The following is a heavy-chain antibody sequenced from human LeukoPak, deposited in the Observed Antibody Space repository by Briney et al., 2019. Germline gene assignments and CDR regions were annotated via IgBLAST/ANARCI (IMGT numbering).Heavy chain of an antibody. CDR3: ARKVELMFDP. CDR2: INPNSGAT. V-gene: IGHV1-2*02. D-gene: IGHD1-7*01. CDR1: GYTFTDSY. Sequence: RASVKVSCKASGYTFTDSYMHWVRQAPGQALEWMGWINPNSGATNYAQNFQGRVTMTRDTSISTAYMELSRLRSDDTAVYYCARKVELMFDPWGQGTLVTVSS. J-gene: IGHJ5*02.